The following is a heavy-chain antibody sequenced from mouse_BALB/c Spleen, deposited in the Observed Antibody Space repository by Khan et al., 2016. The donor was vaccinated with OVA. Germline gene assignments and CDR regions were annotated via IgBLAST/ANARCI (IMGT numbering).Heavy chain of an antibody. Sequence: EVELVESGPEVMKPGASVKISCKASGYSFTSYYIHCVMQSYGTSLEWIGYIDPFSGGTTYDQNFKDKATLTVDKSSSPAYLHLNNLTSEDSAVNYCTRHGYVAWFTYWGEGTLVTVSA. CDR3: TRHGYVAWFTY. V-gene: IGHV1S135*01. J-gene: IGHJ3*01. D-gene: IGHD2-2*01. CDR2: IDPFSGGT. CDR1: GYSFTSYY.